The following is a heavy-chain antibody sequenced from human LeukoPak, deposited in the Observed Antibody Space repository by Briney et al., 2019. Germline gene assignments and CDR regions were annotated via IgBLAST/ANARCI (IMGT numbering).Heavy chain of an antibody. J-gene: IGHJ4*02. V-gene: IGHV1-46*01. CDR2: INPSGGST. D-gene: IGHD2-2*01. Sequence: GSVKVSCKASGYTFTSYYMHWVRQAPGQGLEWMGIINPSGGSTSYAQKFQGRVTMTTDTSTSTAYMELRSLRSDDTAVYYCARELRIRNIVVVPAASPYDYWGQGTLVTVSS. CDR3: ARELRIRNIVVVPAASPYDY. CDR1: GYTFTSYY.